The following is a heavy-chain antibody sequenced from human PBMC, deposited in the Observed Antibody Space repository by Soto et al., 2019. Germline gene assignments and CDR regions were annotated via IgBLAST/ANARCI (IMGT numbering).Heavy chain of an antibody. V-gene: IGHV3-73*02. CDR2: IRSKANSYAT. CDR1: GFTFSGSA. J-gene: IGHJ6*02. Sequence: EVQLVESGGGLVQPGGSLKLSCAASGFTFSGSAMHWVRQASGKGLEWVGRIRSKANSYATAYAASVKGRFTISRDDSKKTAYLQMNSMKTEDTAVYYCTRSGLRSAAGYYYYGMDVWGQGTTVTVSS. D-gene: IGHD5-12*01. CDR3: TRSGLRSAAGYYYYGMDV.